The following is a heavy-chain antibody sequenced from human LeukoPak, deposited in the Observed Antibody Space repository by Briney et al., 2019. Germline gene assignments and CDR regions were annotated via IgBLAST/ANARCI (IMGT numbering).Heavy chain of an antibody. Sequence: PGGSLRLSCAASGFNFGDFAMHWVRQAPGKGLEWASGVTWDSGRLGYADSVKGRFTVSRDNAINSLYLQMNSLRAEDMALYYCARDRKSHSTYYFDYWGQGTLVIVSS. CDR2: VTWDSGRL. CDR1: GFNFGDFA. J-gene: IGHJ4*02. CDR3: ARDRKSHSTYYFDY. V-gene: IGHV3-9*03.